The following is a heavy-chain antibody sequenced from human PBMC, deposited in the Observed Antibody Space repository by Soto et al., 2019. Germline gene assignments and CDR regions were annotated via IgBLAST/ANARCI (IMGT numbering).Heavy chain of an antibody. J-gene: IGHJ4*02. CDR2: INPNGGGT. D-gene: IGHD6-25*01. V-gene: IGHV1-46*01. CDR1: GYKFINHY. Sequence: ASVKVSCKASGYKFINHYMHWVRQVPGVGLEWMGIINPNGGGTDYSQKFQGRVTMTRDTSANTVHMELSSLRSENTGVYSCPRDSSASATSDPFDNWGQGTLVAFSS. CDR3: PRDSSASATSDPFDN.